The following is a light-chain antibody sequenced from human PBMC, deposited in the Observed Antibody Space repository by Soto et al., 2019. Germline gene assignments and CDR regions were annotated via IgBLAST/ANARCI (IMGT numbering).Light chain of an antibody. CDR1: QSVSSSR. CDR3: QQRHMWPIT. CDR2: GAS. J-gene: IGKJ5*01. Sequence: EILMTQSPATLSVSPGETATLSCRASQSVSSSRLAWYQQKPGQAPRLLIYGASSRATGIPDRFSGSGSGTDLTLTISRLEPEDSAVYYCQQRHMWPITFGQGTRLEIK. V-gene: IGKV3D-20*02.